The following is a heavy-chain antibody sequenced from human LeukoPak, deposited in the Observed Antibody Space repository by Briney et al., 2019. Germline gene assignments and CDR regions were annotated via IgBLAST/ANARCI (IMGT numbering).Heavy chain of an antibody. J-gene: IGHJ3*02. CDR1: GYFISSGYY. V-gene: IGHV4-61*01. CDR2: IYYSGST. D-gene: IGHD3-22*01. CDR3: ARMLYYYDSSGYRPGAFDI. Sequence: SETLSLTCTVSGYFISSGYYWSWIRQPPGKGLEWIGYIYYSGSTNYNPSLKSRVTISVDTSKNQFSLKLSSVTAADTAVYYCARMLYYYDSSGYRPGAFDIWGQGTMVTVSS.